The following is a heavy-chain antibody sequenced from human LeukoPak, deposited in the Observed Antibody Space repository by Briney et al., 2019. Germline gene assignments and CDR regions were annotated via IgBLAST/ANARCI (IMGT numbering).Heavy chain of an antibody. CDR2: IYYSGST. Sequence: GSLRLSCAASGFTFSSYAMSWIRQPPGKGLEWIGSIYYSGSTYYNPSLKSRVTISVDTSKNQFSLKLSSVTAADTAVYYCARVEKQQLGENYYYYYYMDVWGKGTTVTVSS. CDR1: GFTFSSYA. V-gene: IGHV4-39*07. D-gene: IGHD6-13*01. J-gene: IGHJ6*03. CDR3: ARVEKQQLGENYYYYYYMDV.